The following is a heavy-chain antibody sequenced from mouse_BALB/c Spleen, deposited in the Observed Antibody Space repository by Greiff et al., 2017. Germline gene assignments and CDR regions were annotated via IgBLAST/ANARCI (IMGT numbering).Heavy chain of an antibody. V-gene: IGHV14-3*02. CDR1: GFNIKDNY. J-gene: IGHJ3*01. CDR3: HYYYGSSPAGFAD. CDR2: IDPANGNT. Sequence: VQLKQSGAELVKPGASVKLSCKASGFNIKDNYMHWVKQRPEPGLEWIGRIDPANGNTKYDPKFQGKATITADTSSNTAYLQLSSLTSEDTAVDYCHYYYGSSPAGFADWGQGTLVTVSA. D-gene: IGHD1-1*01.